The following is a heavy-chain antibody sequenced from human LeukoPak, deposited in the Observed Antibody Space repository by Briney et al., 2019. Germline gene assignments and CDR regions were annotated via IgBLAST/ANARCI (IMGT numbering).Heavy chain of an antibody. CDR1: GYTFTSYY. Sequence: ASVKVSCKASGYTFTSYYMHWVRQAPGQGLEWMGWINPNSGGTNYAQKFQGWVTMTRDTSISTAYMELSRLRSDDTAVYYCARDLDGSGSSFDYWGQGTLVTVSS. D-gene: IGHD3-10*01. V-gene: IGHV1-2*04. J-gene: IGHJ4*02. CDR2: INPNSGGT. CDR3: ARDLDGSGSSFDY.